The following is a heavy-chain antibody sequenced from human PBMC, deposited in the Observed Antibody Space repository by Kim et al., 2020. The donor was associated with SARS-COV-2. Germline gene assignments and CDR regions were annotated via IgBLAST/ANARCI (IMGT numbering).Heavy chain of an antibody. CDR3: ARLGRTGTTSWFDP. V-gene: IGHV4-59*08. D-gene: IGHD1-7*01. CDR1: GGSISSYY. CDR2: IYYSGST. Sequence: SETLSLTCTVSGGSISSYYWSWIRQPPGKGLEWIGYIYYSGSTNYNPSLKSRVTISVDTSKNQFSLKLSSVTAADTAVYYCARLGRTGTTSWFDPWGQGTLVTVSS. J-gene: IGHJ5*02.